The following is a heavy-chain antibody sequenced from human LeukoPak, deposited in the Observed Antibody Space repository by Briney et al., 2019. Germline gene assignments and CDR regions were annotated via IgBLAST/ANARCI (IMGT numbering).Heavy chain of an antibody. V-gene: IGHV4-4*07. CDR3: ARENGFGVLPGYFDY. Sequence: ASETLSLTCTVSGGSMGSYYWSWIRQPAGNGLGWIGRIYTSGSTNYNPSLKSRVTMSVDTSKNQFSLKLSSVTAADTAVYYCARENGFGVLPGYFDYWGQGTLVTVSS. J-gene: IGHJ4*02. CDR1: GGSMGSYY. CDR2: IYTSGST. D-gene: IGHD3-3*01.